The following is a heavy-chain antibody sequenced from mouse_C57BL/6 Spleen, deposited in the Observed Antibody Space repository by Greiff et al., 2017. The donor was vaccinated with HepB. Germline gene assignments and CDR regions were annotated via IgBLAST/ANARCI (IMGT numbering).Heavy chain of an antibody. J-gene: IGHJ2*01. CDR2: IDPETGGT. Sequence: VQLQQSGAELVRPGASVTLSCKASGYTFTDYEMHWVKQTPVHGLEWIGAIDPETGGTAYNQKFKGKAILTADKSTSTAYMELRSLTSEDSAVYYCTRLITTVVAPDYWGQGTTLTVSS. V-gene: IGHV1-15*01. CDR1: GYTFTDYE. D-gene: IGHD1-1*01. CDR3: TRLITTVVAPDY.